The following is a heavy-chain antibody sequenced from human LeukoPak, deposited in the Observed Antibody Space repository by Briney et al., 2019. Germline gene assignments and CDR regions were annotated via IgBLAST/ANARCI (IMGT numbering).Heavy chain of an antibody. CDR1: GFTFSSYA. J-gene: IGHJ4*02. CDR2: ISYDGSNK. D-gene: IGHD3-9*01. Sequence: PGGSLRLSCAASGFTFSSYAIHWVRQAPGKGLEWGAVISYDGSNKYYADSVKGRFTISRDNSKNTLYLQMNSLRAEDTAVYYCARVPDYDILTGYPDYWGQGTLVTVSS. CDR3: ARVPDYDILTGYPDY. V-gene: IGHV3-30*04.